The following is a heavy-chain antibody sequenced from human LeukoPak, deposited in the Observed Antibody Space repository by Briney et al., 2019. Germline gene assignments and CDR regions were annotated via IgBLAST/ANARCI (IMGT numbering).Heavy chain of an antibody. CDR1: GYIFSTYD. V-gene: IGHV1-18*01. J-gene: IGHJ4*02. CDR3: VRDLRSVRYGDYDY. CDR2: ISGYNGDT. D-gene: IGHD4-17*01. Sequence: GSVNVSCKASGYIFSTYDIRWGRQAPRQGGGLMGWISGYNGDTNYAERFQGRVTMTTDTSTTTAYMELRSLTSDDTAVYYCVRDLRSVRYGDYDYWGQGTLVTVSS.